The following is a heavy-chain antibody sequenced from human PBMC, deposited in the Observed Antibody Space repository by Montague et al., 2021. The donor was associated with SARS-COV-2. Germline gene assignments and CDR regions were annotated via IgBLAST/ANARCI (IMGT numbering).Heavy chain of an antibody. V-gene: IGHV3-30*09. J-gene: IGHJ4*02. Sequence: SLRLSCAASGFTFNNYAMHWVRQAPGKGLEWVAIITYDGSNKYYADSVKGRFAIFRDNSKNTLYLQMNSLRAEDTAVYYCVRASLMKARIAVVGTTGYWGQGTMVTISS. CDR1: GFTFNNYA. CDR2: ITYDGSNK. D-gene: IGHD6-19*01. CDR3: VRASLMKARIAVVGTTGY.